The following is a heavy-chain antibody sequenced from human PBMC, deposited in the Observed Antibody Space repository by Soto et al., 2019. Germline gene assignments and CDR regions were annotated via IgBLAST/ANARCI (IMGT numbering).Heavy chain of an antibody. Sequence: EVRLVESGGGLVQPGGSLRLSCAASGFAFSDHSMDWVRQAPGKGLEWVARSRNRQTGYTIEYAASVEGRFTISRAESGSSVILQMNDLKTEDTAVYYCVSPQRRGRNWAYDWGQGTRVTVSS. CDR3: VSPQRRGRNWAYD. CDR1: GFAFSDHS. J-gene: IGHJ4*02. V-gene: IGHV3-72*01. D-gene: IGHD7-27*01. CDR2: SRNRQTGYTI.